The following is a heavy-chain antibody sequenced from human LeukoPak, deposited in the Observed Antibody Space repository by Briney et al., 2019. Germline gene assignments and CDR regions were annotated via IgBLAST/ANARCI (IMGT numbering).Heavy chain of an antibody. CDR1: GFTFDDYA. V-gene: IGHV3-9*01. CDR3: AKDIGPGYLVRGVITTDYFDY. CDR2: ISWNSGSI. D-gene: IGHD3-10*01. J-gene: IGHJ4*02. Sequence: GRSLRLSCAVSGFTFDDYAMHWVRQAPGKGLEGVSGISWNSGSIGYADSVKGRFTISRDNAKNSLYLQMNSLRADDTALYYCAKDIGPGYLVRGVITTDYFDYWGQGTLVTVSS.